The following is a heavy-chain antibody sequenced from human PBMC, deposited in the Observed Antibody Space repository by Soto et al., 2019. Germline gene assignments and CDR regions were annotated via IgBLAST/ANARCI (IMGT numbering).Heavy chain of an antibody. CDR1: GFTFSSYA. CDR2: ISYDGSNK. J-gene: IGHJ4*02. CDR3: ARGEYDFWSGYPNDY. D-gene: IGHD3-3*01. Sequence: GGSLRLSCAASGFTFSSYAMHWVRQAPGKGLEWVAVISYDGSNKYYADSVKGRFTISRDNSKNTLYLQMNSLRAEDTAVYYCARGEYDFWSGYPNDYWGQGTLVTVYS. V-gene: IGHV3-30-3*01.